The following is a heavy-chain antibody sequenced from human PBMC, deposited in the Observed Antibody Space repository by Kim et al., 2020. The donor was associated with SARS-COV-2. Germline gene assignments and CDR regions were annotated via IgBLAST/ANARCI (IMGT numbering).Heavy chain of an antibody. CDR2: INTNTGNP. Sequence: ASVKVSCKASGYTFTSYAMNWVRQAPGQGLEWMGWINTNTGNPTYAQGFTGRFVFSLDTSVSTAYLQISSLKAEDTAVYYCARFIVVVPAANYYYYYMDVWGKGNTVTVSS. J-gene: IGHJ6*03. CDR1: GYTFTSYA. D-gene: IGHD2-2*01. V-gene: IGHV7-4-1*02. CDR3: ARFIVVVPAANYYYYYMDV.